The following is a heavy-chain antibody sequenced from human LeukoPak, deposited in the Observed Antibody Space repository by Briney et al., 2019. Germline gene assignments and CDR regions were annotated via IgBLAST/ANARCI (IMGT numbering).Heavy chain of an antibody. J-gene: IGHJ4*02. V-gene: IGHV4-61*05. CDR1: GGSINSGTYY. CDR2: IYYSGST. CDR3: ARHNREDPFDC. D-gene: IGHD1-14*01. Sequence: PSETLSLTCTVSGGSINSGTYYWGWIRQPPGKGLEWIGYIYYSGSTNYNPSLKSRVTISVDTSKNQFSLKLSSVTAADTAVYYCARHNREDPFDCWGQGTLVTASS.